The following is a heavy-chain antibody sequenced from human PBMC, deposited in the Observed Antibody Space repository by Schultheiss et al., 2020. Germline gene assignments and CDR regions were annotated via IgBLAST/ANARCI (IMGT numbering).Heavy chain of an antibody. D-gene: IGHD6-19*01. CDR1: GGSISRYY. J-gene: IGHJ4*02. Sequence: SETLSLTCTVSGGSISRYYWSWIRQPPGKGLGWIGYIYYSGSTNYNPSLKSRVTISVDTSKNQFSLKLSSVTAADTAVYYCARVSVGIAVYYFDYWGQGTLVTVSS. CDR2: IYYSGST. CDR3: ARVSVGIAVYYFDY. V-gene: IGHV4-59*01.